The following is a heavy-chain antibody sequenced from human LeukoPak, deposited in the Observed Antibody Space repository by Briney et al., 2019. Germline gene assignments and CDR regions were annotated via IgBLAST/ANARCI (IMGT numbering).Heavy chain of an antibody. Sequence: GSLRLSCAASGFTFSSYEMNWVRQAPGKGLEWVSYISSSGSTIYYADSVKGRFTISSDNAKNSLYLQMNSLRAEDTAVYYCARGLYSGSYEDAFDIWGQGTMVTVSS. CDR3: ARGLYSGSYEDAFDI. CDR2: ISSSGSTI. V-gene: IGHV3-48*03. D-gene: IGHD1-26*01. J-gene: IGHJ3*02. CDR1: GFTFSSYE.